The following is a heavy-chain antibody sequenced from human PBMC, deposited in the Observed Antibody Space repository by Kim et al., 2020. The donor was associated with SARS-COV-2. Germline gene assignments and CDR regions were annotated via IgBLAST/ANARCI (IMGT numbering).Heavy chain of an antibody. V-gene: IGHV4-34*01. CDR3: ADYGGNQFDAFDI. CDR2: INHSGST. D-gene: IGHD4-17*01. J-gene: IGHJ3*02. Sequence: SETLSLTCAVYGGSFSGYYWSWIRQPPGKGLEWIGEINHSGSTNYNPSLKSRVTISVDTSKNQFSLKLSSVTAADTAVYYCADYGGNQFDAFDIWGQGTMVTVSS. CDR1: GGSFSGYY.